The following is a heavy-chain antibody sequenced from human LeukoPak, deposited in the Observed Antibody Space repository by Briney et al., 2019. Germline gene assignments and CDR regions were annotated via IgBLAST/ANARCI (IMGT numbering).Heavy chain of an antibody. CDR2: IYYSGST. CDR3: ARLPTDYYDRPDAFDI. Sequence: SETLSLTCTVSGGSISSDSYYWAWIRQPPGKGLEWIASIYYSGSTYYNPSLKSRVTISVDTSRNQFSLKLSSVTAADTAVYYCARLPTDYYDRPDAFDIWGQGTMVTVSS. V-gene: IGHV4-39*01. CDR1: GGSISSDSYY. D-gene: IGHD3-22*01. J-gene: IGHJ3*02.